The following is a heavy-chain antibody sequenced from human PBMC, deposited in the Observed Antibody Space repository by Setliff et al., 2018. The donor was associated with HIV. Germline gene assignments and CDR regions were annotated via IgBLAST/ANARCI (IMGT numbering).Heavy chain of an antibody. CDR3: ARHPYYYDINGYAGGFDY. Sequence: GESLKISCKGSGYSFANYWIGWVRQMPGEGLEWMGIIYPGNSDTRYRPSFQGQVTVSADKSINTAYLQWSGLTASDTAMYYCARHPYYYDINGYAGGFDYWGQGTLVTVSS. CDR1: GYSFANYW. J-gene: IGHJ4*02. V-gene: IGHV5-51*01. CDR2: IYPGNSDT. D-gene: IGHD3-22*01.